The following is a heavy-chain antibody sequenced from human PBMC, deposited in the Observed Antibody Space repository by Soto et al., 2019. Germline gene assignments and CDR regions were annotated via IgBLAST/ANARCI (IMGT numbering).Heavy chain of an antibody. Sequence: VESLKISCNGSGYSFTSYWIGWVRQMPGKGLEWMGIIYPGDSDTRYSPSFQGQVTISADKSISTAYLQWSSLKASDTAMYYCARQLHDSSGYYEPWGQGTLVTVSS. CDR2: IYPGDSDT. D-gene: IGHD3-22*01. CDR3: ARQLHDSSGYYEP. J-gene: IGHJ5*02. CDR1: GYSFTSYW. V-gene: IGHV5-51*01.